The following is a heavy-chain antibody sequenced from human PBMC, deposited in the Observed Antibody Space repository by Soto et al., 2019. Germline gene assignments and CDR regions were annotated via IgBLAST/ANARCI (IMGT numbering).Heavy chain of an antibody. CDR2: IRSKANSYAT. V-gene: IGHV3-73*02. J-gene: IGHJ6*02. CDR3: TRRDWNYYYYGMDV. CDR1: GFTFSGSA. D-gene: IGHD1-1*01. Sequence: EVQLVESGGGLVQPGGSLKLSCAAPGFTFSGSAMHWVRQASGKGLEWVGRIRSKANSYATAYAASVKGRFTISRDDSKNTAYLQMNSLKTEDTAVYYCTRRDWNYYYYGMDVWGQGTTVTVSS.